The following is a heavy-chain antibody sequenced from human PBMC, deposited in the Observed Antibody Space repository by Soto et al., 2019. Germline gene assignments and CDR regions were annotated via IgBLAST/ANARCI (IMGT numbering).Heavy chain of an antibody. D-gene: IGHD3-10*01. CDR1: GGSMSSYF. V-gene: IGHV4-59*01. CDR2: IYSSGST. J-gene: IGHJ5*02. Sequence: QVQLQESGPGLVKPSETLSLTCTVSGGSMSSYFWSWIRQPPGKGLEWIGYIYSSGSTNYSPSLKSRVTISLDTSNNHFSLKLSSVTVADTAVYYCARSTGGAFDPWGQGTLVTVSS. CDR3: ARSTGGAFDP.